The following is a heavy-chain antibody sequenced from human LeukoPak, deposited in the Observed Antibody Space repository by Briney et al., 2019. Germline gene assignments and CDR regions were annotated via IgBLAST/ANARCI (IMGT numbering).Heavy chain of an antibody. Sequence: PGGSLRLSCAASGFTFDDYGMSWVRQAPGKGLEWVSGINWNGGSTGYADSVKGRFTISRDDPHNTLYLQMNSLRAEDTAVYFCARGGVDYYGSGTYYLMYYFDYWGQGALVTVSS. V-gene: IGHV3-20*04. D-gene: IGHD3-10*01. CDR1: GFTFDDYG. CDR3: ARGGVDYYGSGTYYLMYYFDY. CDR2: INWNGGST. J-gene: IGHJ4*02.